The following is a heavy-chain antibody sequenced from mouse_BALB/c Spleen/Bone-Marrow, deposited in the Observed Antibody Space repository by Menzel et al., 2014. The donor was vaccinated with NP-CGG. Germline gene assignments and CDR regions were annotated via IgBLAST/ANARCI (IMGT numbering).Heavy chain of an antibody. J-gene: IGHJ4*01. V-gene: IGHV1-69*02. CDR1: GYTFTSYW. Sequence: VKLVESGAELLKPGAPVKLSCKASGYTFTSYWMNWVKQRPGRGLEWIGRIDPSDSETHYNQKLKDKATLTVDKSSSTAYIQLSSLTSEDSAVYYCARALGDGYYYAMDYWGQGTSVTVSS. CDR2: IDPSDSET. D-gene: IGHD2-3*01. CDR3: ARALGDGYYYAMDY.